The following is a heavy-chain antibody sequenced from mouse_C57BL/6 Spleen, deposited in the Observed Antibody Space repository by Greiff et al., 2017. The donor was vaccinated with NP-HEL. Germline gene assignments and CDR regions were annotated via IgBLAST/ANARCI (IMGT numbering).Heavy chain of an antibody. CDR2: IHPNSGST. CDR1: GYTFTSSW. V-gene: IGHV1-64*01. D-gene: IGHD2-10*02. J-gene: IGHJ3*01. CDR3: AREGYGNYFAD. Sequence: VQLQQPGAELVKPGASVKLSCKASGYTFTSSWMHWVKQRPGQGLEWIGMIHPNSGSTNYNEKFKSKATLTVDKSSSTAYMQRSSLTSEDSAVYYCAREGYGNYFADWGRGTRVTVSA.